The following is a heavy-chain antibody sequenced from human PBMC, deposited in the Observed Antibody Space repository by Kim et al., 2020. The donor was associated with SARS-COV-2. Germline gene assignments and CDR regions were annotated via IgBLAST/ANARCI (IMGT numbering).Heavy chain of an antibody. Sequence: GGSLRLSCAASGFTFSSYAMHWVRQAPGKGLEWVAVISYDGSNKYYADSVKGRFTISRDNSKNTLYLQMNSLRAEDTAVYYCARDPDGYCSGGSCYGDW. CDR3: ARDPDGYCSGGSCYGDW. CDR2: ISYDGSNK. J-gene: IGHJ5*01. CDR1: GFTFSSYA. D-gene: IGHD2-15*01. V-gene: IGHV3-30*04.